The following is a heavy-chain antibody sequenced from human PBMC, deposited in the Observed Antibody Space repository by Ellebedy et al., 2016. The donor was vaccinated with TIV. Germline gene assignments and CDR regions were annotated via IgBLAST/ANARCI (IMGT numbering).Heavy chain of an antibody. Sequence: GESLKISCAASGFSFSSYGMHWVRQSPGKGLEWMVFIWYDGTDESYAESVEGRFSISRDNSKNTLYLHMKSLRAEDTAIYYCSRDSRGRWTPFDHWGQGTVVAVSS. V-gene: IGHV3-33*01. D-gene: IGHD2-15*01. J-gene: IGHJ4*02. CDR3: SRDSRGRWTPFDH. CDR1: GFSFSSYG. CDR2: IWYDGTDE.